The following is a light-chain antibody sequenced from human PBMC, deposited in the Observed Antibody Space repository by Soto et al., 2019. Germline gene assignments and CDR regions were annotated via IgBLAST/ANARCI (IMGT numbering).Light chain of an antibody. CDR2: GAS. CDR1: QSISNNY. Sequence: IVLTQSPGTLSLSPGERATLSCRASQSISNNYLAWYQQTPGQAPRLLIYGASSRATGIPDRFSGSGSATDVTLTISRLEPEDFAVDYCQQYAASPRTFGQGTKVDI. J-gene: IGKJ1*01. CDR3: QQYAASPRT. V-gene: IGKV3-20*01.